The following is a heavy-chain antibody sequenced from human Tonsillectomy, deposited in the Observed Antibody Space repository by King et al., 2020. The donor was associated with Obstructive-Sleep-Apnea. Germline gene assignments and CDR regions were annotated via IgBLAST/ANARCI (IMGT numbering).Heavy chain of an antibody. CDR3: AKSQPEWELQGAFDI. CDR2: ISGSGGST. Sequence: VQLQESGGGLVQPGGSLRLSCAASGFTFSSYAMSWVRQAPGKGLEWVSAISGSGGSTNYAHSVKGRFTISVDNPKNTLYLQRNSLRAEDTAVYYCAKSQPEWELQGAFDIWGQGTMVTVSS. J-gene: IGHJ3*02. D-gene: IGHD1-26*01. V-gene: IGHV3-23*01. CDR1: GFTFSSYA.